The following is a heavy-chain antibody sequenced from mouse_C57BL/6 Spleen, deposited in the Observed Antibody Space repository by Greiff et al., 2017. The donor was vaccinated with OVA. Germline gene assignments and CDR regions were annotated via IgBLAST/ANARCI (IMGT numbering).Heavy chain of an antibody. CDR2: IDPSDSYT. CDR3: APLTSNWYFDG. V-gene: IGHV1-59*01. Sequence: QVQLQQPGAELVRPGTSVKLSCKASGYTFTSYWMHWVKQRPGQGLEWIGVIDPSDSYTNYNQKFKGKATLTVDTSSSTAYMQLSSLTSEDAAGYYCAPLTSNWYFDGWGTGTTVTVSS. J-gene: IGHJ1*03. D-gene: IGHD4-1*01. CDR1: GYTFTSYW.